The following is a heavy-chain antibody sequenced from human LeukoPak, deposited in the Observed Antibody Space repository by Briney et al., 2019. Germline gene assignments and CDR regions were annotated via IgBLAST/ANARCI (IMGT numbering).Heavy chain of an antibody. CDR2: ISDDGRRK. J-gene: IGHJ1*01. D-gene: IGHD1-26*01. CDR3: ARDGPPVSGSYREYFQH. Sequence: PGGSLRLSCAASGFSFISYGMHWVRQAPGKGLEWVGVISDDGRRKDYADSVKGRFTISRDNSKNTLYLQMNSLRAEDTAVYYCARDGPPVSGSYREYFQHWGQGTLVTVSS. CDR1: GFSFISYG. V-gene: IGHV3-30*03.